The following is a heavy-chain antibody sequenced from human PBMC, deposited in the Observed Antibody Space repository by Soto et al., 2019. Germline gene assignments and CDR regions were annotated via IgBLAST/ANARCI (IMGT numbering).Heavy chain of an antibody. V-gene: IGHV3-23*01. CDR3: KGVCSGPYFDY. CDR2: ISGSGGST. D-gene: IGHD2-8*01. J-gene: IGHJ4*02. Sequence: PGGSLRLSCAASGFTFSSYAMSWVRQAPGKGLEWVSAISGSGGSTYYADSVRGRFTISRDNSKNTLYLQMNSLRAEDTAAYCSKGVCSGPYFDYWGRGTLVTVSS. CDR1: GFTFSSYA.